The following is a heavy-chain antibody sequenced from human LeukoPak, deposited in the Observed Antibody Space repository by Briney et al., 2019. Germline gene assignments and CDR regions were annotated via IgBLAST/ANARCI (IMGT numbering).Heavy chain of an antibody. Sequence: SETLSLTCTVSGGSLHNYYWSWIRQPPGKGLEWIGHIDYSGSTNYNPSLESRVTISVDTSKNQFSLKLSSVTAADTAVYYCARAPMVRGVIYPYYFDYWGQGTLVTVSS. J-gene: IGHJ4*02. CDR3: ARAPMVRGVIYPYYFDY. CDR1: GGSLHNYY. D-gene: IGHD3-10*01. V-gene: IGHV4-59*12. CDR2: IDYSGST.